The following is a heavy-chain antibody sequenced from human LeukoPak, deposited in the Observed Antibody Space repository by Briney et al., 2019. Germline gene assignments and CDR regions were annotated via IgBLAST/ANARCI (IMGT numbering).Heavy chain of an antibody. CDR3: ARGCSGDRCYAY. D-gene: IGHD2-15*01. Sequence: PGGFLRLSCAASGFTFSSYAMTWVRQAPGKGLEWVSAMNGGGTSIYYADSVKGRFTISRDNSKNTVYLQMNSLRADDTAVFFCARGCSGDRCYAYWGQGPLVPVSS. V-gene: IGHV3-23*01. CDR2: MNGGGTSI. J-gene: IGHJ4*02. CDR1: GFTFSSYA.